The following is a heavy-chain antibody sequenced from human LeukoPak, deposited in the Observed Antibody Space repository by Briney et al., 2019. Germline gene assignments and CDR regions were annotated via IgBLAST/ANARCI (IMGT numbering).Heavy chain of an antibody. Sequence: GGSLRLSCAASGFTFSRYWMHWVRQVPGKGLVWVSRVNPDGSSTTYADSVKGRVTTSRDNAKNTLYLQMNRLRVEDTVVYFCARGGSYGDYWGQGILVTVSS. CDR3: ARGGSYGDY. CDR2: VNPDGSST. J-gene: IGHJ4*02. D-gene: IGHD3-16*01. CDR1: GFTFSRYW. V-gene: IGHV3-74*01.